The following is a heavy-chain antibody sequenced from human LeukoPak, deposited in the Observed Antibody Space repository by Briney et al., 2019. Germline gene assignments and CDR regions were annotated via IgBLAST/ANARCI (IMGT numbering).Heavy chain of an antibody. CDR2: IRSDGNST. Sequence: GGSLRLSCAASGFLFSTYWMHWVRQAPGKGLVWVSRIRSDGNSTTYADSVKGRFTISRDNAKNTLYLHMNSLRAEDTAVYYCAKGAAYISGNSDYWGQGTLVTVSS. J-gene: IGHJ4*02. CDR3: AKGAAYISGNSDY. CDR1: GFLFSTYW. V-gene: IGHV3-74*03. D-gene: IGHD6-19*01.